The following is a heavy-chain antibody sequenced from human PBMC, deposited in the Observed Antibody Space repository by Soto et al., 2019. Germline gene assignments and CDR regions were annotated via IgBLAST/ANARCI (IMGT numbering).Heavy chain of an antibody. V-gene: IGHV4-30-4*01. CDR3: ARGDPHYYDSSGYFRY. CDR1: GGSISSGDYY. Sequence: QVQLQESGPGLVKPSQTLSLTCTVSGGSISSGDYYWSWIRQPPGKGLEWIGYIYYSGGTYYNPSLKSRVTISVDTSKNQFSLKLSSVTAADTAVYYCARGDPHYYDSSGYFRYWGQGTLVTVSS. J-gene: IGHJ4*02. D-gene: IGHD3-22*01. CDR2: IYYSGGT.